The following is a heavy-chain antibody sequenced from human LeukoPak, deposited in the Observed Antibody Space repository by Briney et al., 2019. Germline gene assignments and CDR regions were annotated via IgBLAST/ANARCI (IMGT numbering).Heavy chain of an antibody. CDR1: GFTFSSYG. CDR3: AKDRCSNGIGCYYYYMDV. Sequence: GGSLRLSCAASGFTFSSYGMHWVRQAPGKGLEWVAYIQNGVSNEQYADSVKGRFSISRDSSKNILYLQMNSLRAEDTAVYYCAKDRCSNGIGCYYYYMDVWGKRATVTISS. V-gene: IGHV3-30*02. D-gene: IGHD2-8*01. CDR2: IQNGVSNE. J-gene: IGHJ6*03.